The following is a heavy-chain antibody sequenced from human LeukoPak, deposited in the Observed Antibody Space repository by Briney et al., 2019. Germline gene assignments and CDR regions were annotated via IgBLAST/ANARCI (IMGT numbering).Heavy chain of an antibody. V-gene: IGHV3-53*01. D-gene: IGHD3-9*01. Sequence: EGSLRLSCAASGFTVSSNYMSWVRQAPGKGLEWVSVIYSGGSTYYADSVKGRFTISRDNSKNTLYLQMNSLRAEDTAVYYCARGLTYDILTGYYPHWGQGTLVTVSS. J-gene: IGHJ4*02. CDR3: ARGLTYDILTGYYPH. CDR2: IYSGGST. CDR1: GFTVSSNY.